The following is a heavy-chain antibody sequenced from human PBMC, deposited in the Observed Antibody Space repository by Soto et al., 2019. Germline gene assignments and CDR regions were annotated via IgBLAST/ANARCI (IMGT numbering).Heavy chain of an antibody. V-gene: IGHV1-2*02. Sequence: VASVKVSCKASGFIFTGYYIHWVRQVPGQGLEWMGWIKSNGGDPKYAQKFQDRVTMTRDTSMDTVYMELSSLRSDDSAVYYCARDERSYGEPPFDYWGQGTLVTVSS. CDR3: ARDERSYGEPPFDY. CDR2: IKSNGGDP. CDR1: GFIFTGYY. D-gene: IGHD3-16*01. J-gene: IGHJ4*02.